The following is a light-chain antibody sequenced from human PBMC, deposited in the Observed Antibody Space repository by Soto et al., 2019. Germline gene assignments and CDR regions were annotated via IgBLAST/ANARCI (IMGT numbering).Light chain of an antibody. CDR1: NSDVGGYDF. CDR3: SSHTSTINLEVI. Sequence: QSALTQPASVSGSPGQSVTISCTGSNSDVGGYDFVSWYQHHPGKAPKLILYEVTKRPSGVSNRFSGSKSGNTASLTISGLQAEDDADSYCSSHTSTINLEVIFVGVTKLTVL. V-gene: IGLV2-14*01. CDR2: EVT. J-gene: IGLJ2*01.